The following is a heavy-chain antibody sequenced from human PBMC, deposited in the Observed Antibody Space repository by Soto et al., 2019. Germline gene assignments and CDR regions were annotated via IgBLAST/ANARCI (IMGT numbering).Heavy chain of an antibody. V-gene: IGHV3-30*18. CDR1: GFTFSSYG. D-gene: IGHD3-10*01. J-gene: IGHJ4*02. CDR3: AKPPLWFGELLAYFDY. CDR2: ISYDGSNK. Sequence: QVQLVESGGGVVQPGRSLRLSCAASGFTFSSYGMHWVRQAPGKGLEWVAVISYDGSNKYYADSVKGRFTISRDNSKNTLYLQMNSLRAEDTAVYYCAKPPLWFGELLAYFDYWGQGTLVTVSS.